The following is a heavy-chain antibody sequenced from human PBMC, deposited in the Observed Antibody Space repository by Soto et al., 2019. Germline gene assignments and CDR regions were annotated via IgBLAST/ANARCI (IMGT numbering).Heavy chain of an antibody. CDR1: GFTFSSYG. CDR3: AKDLSRPGGDIVVVPLCGMDV. D-gene: IGHD2-2*01. J-gene: IGHJ6*02. CDR2: ISYDGSNK. Sequence: QVQLVESGGGVVQPARSLRLSCAASGFTFSSYGMHWVRQAPGKGLEWVAVISYDGSNKYYADSVKGRFTISRDNSKNTLYLQMNSLRAEDTAVYYCAKDLSRPGGDIVVVPLCGMDVWGQGTTVTVSS. V-gene: IGHV3-30*18.